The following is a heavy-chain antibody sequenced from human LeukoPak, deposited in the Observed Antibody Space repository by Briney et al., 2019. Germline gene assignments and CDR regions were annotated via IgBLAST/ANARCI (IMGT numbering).Heavy chain of an antibody. CDR2: IYYSGST. Sequence: SETLSLTCTVSGGSISSYYWSWIRQPPGKGLEWIGYIYYSGSTNYNPSLKSRVTISVDTSKNQFSLKLSSATAADTAVYYCARLESYYYYYGMDVWGQGTTVTAS. J-gene: IGHJ6*02. V-gene: IGHV4-59*08. CDR1: GGSISSYY. CDR3: ARLESYYYYYGMDV.